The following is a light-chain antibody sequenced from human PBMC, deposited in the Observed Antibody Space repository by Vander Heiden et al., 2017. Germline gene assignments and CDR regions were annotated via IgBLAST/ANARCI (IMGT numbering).Light chain of an antibody. V-gene: IGKV1-39*01. CDR3: QQSYSTPYT. Sequence: DIQMTQSPSSLPASVGDRVTLPRRASQGISSYVNWYQQKPGKAPKLLIYAASSLQSGVPSRFSGSGSGTDFTLTISSLQPEDFATYYCQQSYSTPYTFGQGTKLEIK. J-gene: IGKJ2*01. CDR2: AAS. CDR1: QGISSY.